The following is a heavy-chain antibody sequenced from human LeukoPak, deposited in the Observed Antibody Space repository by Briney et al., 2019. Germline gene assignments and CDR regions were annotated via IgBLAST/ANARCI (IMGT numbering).Heavy chain of an antibody. Sequence: SETLSLTCTVSGGSISSSNYYWGWIRQPPGKGLEWIGTISNRGSTYYNPSLKSRVTISVDTSKYQLSLKLSSVTAADTAIFYCARQRAVAGTEDYWGQGTLVTVSS. J-gene: IGHJ4*02. CDR3: ARQRAVAGTEDY. D-gene: IGHD6-19*01. V-gene: IGHV4-39*01. CDR1: GGSISSSNYY. CDR2: ISNRGST.